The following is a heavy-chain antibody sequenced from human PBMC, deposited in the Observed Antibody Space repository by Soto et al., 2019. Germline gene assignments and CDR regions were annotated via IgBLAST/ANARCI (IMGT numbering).Heavy chain of an antibody. Sequence: EVQLVESGGGLVKPGGSLRLSCAASGFTFSSYSMNWVRQAPGKGLEWVSSISSSSSYIYYADSVKGRFTISRDNAKNSLYLQMNSLRAEDTAVYYCARSPYYDLWSGPPYYYYFYYMDVWGKGTTVTVSS. CDR2: ISSSSSYI. J-gene: IGHJ6*03. V-gene: IGHV3-21*01. D-gene: IGHD3-3*01. CDR1: GFTFSSYS. CDR3: ARSPYYDLWSGPPYYYYFYYMDV.